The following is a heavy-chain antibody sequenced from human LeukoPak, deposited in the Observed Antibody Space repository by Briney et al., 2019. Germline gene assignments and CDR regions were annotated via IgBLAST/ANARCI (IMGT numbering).Heavy chain of an antibody. CDR2: ISYDGSNK. CDR3: AKDAGSGSYPNWFDP. D-gene: IGHD3-10*01. Sequence: GGSLRLSCAASGFTFSSYGMHWVRQAPGKGLEWVAVISYDGSNKYYADSVKGRFTISRDNSKNTLYLQMNSLRAEDTAVYYCAKDAGSGSYPNWFDPWGQGTLVTVSP. CDR1: GFTFSSYG. J-gene: IGHJ5*02. V-gene: IGHV3-30*18.